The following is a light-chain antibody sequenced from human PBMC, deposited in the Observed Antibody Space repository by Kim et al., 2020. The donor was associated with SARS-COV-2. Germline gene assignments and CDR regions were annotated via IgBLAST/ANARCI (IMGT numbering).Light chain of an antibody. Sequence: VSVGQGKTARTTCGGNNIGSKSVHWYKQKPGQAPVLVIYYDSDRPSGIPERFSGSNSGNTAPLTISRVEAGDEADYYCQVWDSGVVFGGGTQLTVL. CDR3: QVWDSGVV. J-gene: IGLJ2*01. CDR2: YDS. V-gene: IGLV3-21*04. CDR1: NIGSKS.